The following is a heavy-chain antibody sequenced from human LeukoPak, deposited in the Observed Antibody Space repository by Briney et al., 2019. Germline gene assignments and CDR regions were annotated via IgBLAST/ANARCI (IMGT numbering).Heavy chain of an antibody. CDR2: ISYDGSNK. CDR3: AKAFGWELTDSVDY. CDR1: GFTFSSHG. V-gene: IGHV3-30*18. J-gene: IGHJ4*02. D-gene: IGHD1-26*01. Sequence: GGSLRLSCAASGFTFSSHGIHWVRQAPGKGLEWVAVISYDGSNKYYADSVEGRFTISRDNSKNTLYLQMNSLRPEDTAVYYCAKAFGWELTDSVDYWGQGTLVTVSS.